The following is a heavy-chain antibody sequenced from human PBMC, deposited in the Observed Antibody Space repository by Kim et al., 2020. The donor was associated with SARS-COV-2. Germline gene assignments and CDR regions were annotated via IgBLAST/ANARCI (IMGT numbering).Heavy chain of an antibody. CDR3: ARPAESHSNTYFEF. V-gene: IGHV5-51*01. Sequence: GESLKISCKCSGYSFTNYWVAWVLQMPGKGLEWMGIIYPDDSDTRYSPSFQGQVTISADKSINTAYLHWSSLKASDTAMYYCARPAESHSNTYFEFWGQGTLVTVSS. CDR1: GYSFTNYW. CDR2: IYPDDSDT. J-gene: IGHJ4*02. D-gene: IGHD4-4*01.